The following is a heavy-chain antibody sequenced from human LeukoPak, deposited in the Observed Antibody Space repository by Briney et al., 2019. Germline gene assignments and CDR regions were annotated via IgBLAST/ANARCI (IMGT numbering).Heavy chain of an antibody. Sequence: GGSLRLSCAASGFTFSSYWMHWVRQAPGEGLVWVSRIKSDGSVTWYADSVKGRFTISRGNAKNMLYLQMNSLRDEDTAVYFCARDHDAVGATIDHWGQGTLVTVSS. D-gene: IGHD1-26*01. CDR1: GFTFSSYW. J-gene: IGHJ4*02. CDR3: ARDHDAVGATIDH. CDR2: IKSDGSVT. V-gene: IGHV3-74*01.